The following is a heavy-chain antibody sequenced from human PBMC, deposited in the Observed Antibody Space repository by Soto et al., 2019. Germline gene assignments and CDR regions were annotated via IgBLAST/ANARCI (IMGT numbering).Heavy chain of an antibody. CDR3: ASPPSGIAAAGPFDY. D-gene: IGHD6-13*01. V-gene: IGHV1-69*01. Sequence: QVQLVQSGAEVKKPGSSVKVSCKASGRTFSSYAISWVRQAPGQGLEWMGGIIPIFGTANYAQKFQGRVTITADESTSTAYMELSSLRSEDTALYYCASPPSGIAAAGPFDYWGQGTLVTVSS. CDR1: GRTFSSYA. J-gene: IGHJ4*02. CDR2: IIPIFGTA.